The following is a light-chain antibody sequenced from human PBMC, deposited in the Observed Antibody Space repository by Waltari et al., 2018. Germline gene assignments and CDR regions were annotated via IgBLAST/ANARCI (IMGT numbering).Light chain of an antibody. CDR2: EVT. CDR1: GRDVGNYNY. Sequence: QSALTQPASVSGSPGQSITISCIGTGRDVGNYNYVSWYQCHPGQAPKLMIYEVTERHSGVSDRFSGSKSGNTASLTISGLQTEDEAFYYCSSYTSDSTIVFGGGTRLTVL. CDR3: SSYTSDSTIV. J-gene: IGLJ3*02. V-gene: IGLV2-14*01.